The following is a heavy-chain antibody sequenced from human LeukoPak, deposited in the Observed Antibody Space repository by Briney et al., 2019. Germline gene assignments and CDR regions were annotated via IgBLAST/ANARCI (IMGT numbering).Heavy chain of an antibody. Sequence: GGSLRLSCAASGFTVSSYGMSWVRQAPGKGPEWVSLVYSDGVTRYADSVQGRFTISRDNSKNTVYLQMTNLRVEATAVYHCVRDRAEGRAWVEFDPWGQGILVTVSS. CDR2: VYSDGVT. CDR3: VRDRAEGRAWVEFDP. CDR1: GFTVSSYG. J-gene: IGHJ5*02. V-gene: IGHV3-66*02.